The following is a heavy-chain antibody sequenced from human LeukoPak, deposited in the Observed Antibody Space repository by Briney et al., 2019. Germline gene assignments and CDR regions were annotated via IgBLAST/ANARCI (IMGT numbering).Heavy chain of an antibody. V-gene: IGHV3-66*02. D-gene: IGHD5-18*01. Sequence: GGSLRLSCAASGFTVSSNYMNWVRQAPGKGLEWVSVIYSGGSTYHADSMKGRFTISRDNSKNTLYLQMNSLRAEDTAVYYCAREISSGWTAIVRRRDAFDIWGQGTMVTVSS. CDR2: IYSGGST. J-gene: IGHJ3*02. CDR1: GFTVSSNY. CDR3: AREISSGWTAIVRRRDAFDI.